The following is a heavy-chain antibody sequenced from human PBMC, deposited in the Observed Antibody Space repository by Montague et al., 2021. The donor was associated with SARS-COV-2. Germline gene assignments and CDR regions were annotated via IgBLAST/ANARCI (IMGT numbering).Heavy chain of an antibody. D-gene: IGHD2-15*01. J-gene: IGHJ6*02. Sequence: SETLSLTCTVSGGSISSYYWSWIRQPPGKGLEWIGYIYYSGSTNYSPSLKSRVTISVDTSKNQFSLKLSSVTAADTAVYYCARGDVVVVAANDYYYGMDVWGQGTRVTVSS. CDR3: ARGDVVVVAANDYYYGMDV. CDR1: GGSISSYY. CDR2: IYYSGST. V-gene: IGHV4-59*01.